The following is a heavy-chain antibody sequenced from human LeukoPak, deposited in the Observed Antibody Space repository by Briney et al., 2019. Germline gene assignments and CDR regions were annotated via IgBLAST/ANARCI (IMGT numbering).Heavy chain of an antibody. CDR1: GFTFSSYG. D-gene: IGHD3-22*01. Sequence: GGSLRLSCAASGFTFSSYGMHWVRQAPGKGLEWVAVISYDGSNKYYADSVKGRFTTSRDNSKNTLYLQVNSLRAEDTAVYYCAKLNYYDSSRHPDAFDIWGQGTMVTVSS. V-gene: IGHV3-30*18. CDR3: AKLNYYDSSRHPDAFDI. CDR2: ISYDGSNK. J-gene: IGHJ3*02.